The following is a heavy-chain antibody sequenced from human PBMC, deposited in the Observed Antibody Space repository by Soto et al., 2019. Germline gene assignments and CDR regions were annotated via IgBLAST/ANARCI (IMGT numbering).Heavy chain of an antibody. CDR1: GGSISSYY. Sequence: PSETLSLTCIVSGGSISSYYWSWIRQPPGKGLEWIGYIYYSGSTNYNPSLKSRVTISVDTSKNQFSLKLSSVSAADTAVYYCARVLLGYPDYWGQGTLVTVSS. J-gene: IGHJ4*02. CDR3: ARVLLGYPDY. D-gene: IGHD2-2*03. CDR2: IYYSGST. V-gene: IGHV4-59*01.